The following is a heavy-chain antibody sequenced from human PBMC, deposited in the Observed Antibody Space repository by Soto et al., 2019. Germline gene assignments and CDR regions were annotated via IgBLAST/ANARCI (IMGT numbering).Heavy chain of an antibody. J-gene: IGHJ4*02. CDR3: ARVPFGELLFYFDY. Sequence: SETLSLTCAVYGGSFSGYYWSWIRQPPGKGLEWIGEINHSGSTNYNPSLRSRVTISVDTSKNQFSLKLSSVAAADPAVYYCARVPFGELLFYFDYWGQGTLVTVSS. V-gene: IGHV4-34*01. D-gene: IGHD3-10*01. CDR2: INHSGST. CDR1: GGSFSGYY.